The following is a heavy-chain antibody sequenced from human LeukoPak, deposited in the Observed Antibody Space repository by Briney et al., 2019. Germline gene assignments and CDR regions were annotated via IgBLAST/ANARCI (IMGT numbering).Heavy chain of an antibody. CDR1: GFTFSSYE. CDR2: ISSSGSTI. Sequence: QPGGSLRLSCAASGFTFSSYEMNWVRQAPGKGLEWVSYISSSGSTIYYADSVKGRFTISRDNAKNSLYLQMNSLRAEDTAVYYCARDPIVRLTGGMDVWRQGHTVTVSS. CDR3: ARDPIVRLTGGMDV. V-gene: IGHV3-48*03. D-gene: IGHD1-26*01. J-gene: IGHJ6*02.